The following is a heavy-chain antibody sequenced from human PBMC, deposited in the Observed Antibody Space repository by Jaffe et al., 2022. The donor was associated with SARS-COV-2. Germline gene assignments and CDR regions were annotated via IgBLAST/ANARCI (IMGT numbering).Heavy chain of an antibody. D-gene: IGHD2-15*01. J-gene: IGHJ4*02. V-gene: IGHV3-53*01. CDR2: IYPGGNT. Sequence: EVQLVESGGGLIQPGGSLSLSCVASGFTVSTNYMSWVRQAPGKGLEWVSIIYPGGNTYYADSVRGRFTISRDNSKNTLSLQMNSLRVEDTAVYYCARGYCSGGTCYPPYFDYWGQGILVTVSS. CDR1: GFTVSTNY. CDR3: ARGYCSGGTCYPPYFDY.